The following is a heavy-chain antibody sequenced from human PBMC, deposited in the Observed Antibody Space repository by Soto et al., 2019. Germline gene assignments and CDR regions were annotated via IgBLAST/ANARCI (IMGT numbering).Heavy chain of an antibody. Sequence: WWSLRLSCVASGFTFSTFAMTWVRQTPGKGLEWVATVGDDGFRTNVADSVKGRFIISRDNSKDTLSLEMSSLRVEDTGIYYCATKFRSYFDHWGQGVRVTVSS. CDR2: VGDDGFRT. J-gene: IGHJ4*02. CDR1: GFTFSTFA. V-gene: IGHV3-23*01. CDR3: ATKFRSYFDH.